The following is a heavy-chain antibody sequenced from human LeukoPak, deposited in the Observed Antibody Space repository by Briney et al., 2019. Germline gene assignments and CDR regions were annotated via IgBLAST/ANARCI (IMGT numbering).Heavy chain of an antibody. D-gene: IGHD2-2*02. CDR3: ARARDIVVVPAAIPPDY. Sequence: GGLRLSCAASGFTFSSYWMHWVRQAPGKGLVWVSRINSDGSSTSYADSVKGRFTISRDNAKNTLYLQMNSLRAEDTAVYYCARARDIVVVPAAIPPDYWGQGTLVTVSS. J-gene: IGHJ4*02. CDR2: INSDGSST. V-gene: IGHV3-74*01. CDR1: GFTFSSYW.